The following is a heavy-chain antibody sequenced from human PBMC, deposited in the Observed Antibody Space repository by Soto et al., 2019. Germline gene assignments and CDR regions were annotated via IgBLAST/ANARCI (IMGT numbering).Heavy chain of an antibody. J-gene: IGHJ4*02. D-gene: IGHD6-6*01. V-gene: IGHV5-51*01. CDR1: GYSFINYW. Sequence: PGESLKISCKGSGYSFINYWIGWVRQMPGKGLEWMGIIYPGDSDTRYSPSFQGQVTISADKSITTAYMQWSSLKASDTAMYYCARRISVAARATYFDYWGQGTLVTVSS. CDR3: ARRISVAARATYFDY. CDR2: IYPGDSDT.